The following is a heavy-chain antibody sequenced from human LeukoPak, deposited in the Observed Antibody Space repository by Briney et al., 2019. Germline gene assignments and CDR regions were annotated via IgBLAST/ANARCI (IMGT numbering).Heavy chain of an antibody. CDR2: VYPGDSDT. V-gene: IGHV5-51*01. CDR1: GFSSTAYW. J-gene: IGHJ6*03. Sequence: GESLKISCKGSGFSSTAYWIAWVRQMPGKGLEWMGIVYPGDSDTRYSPSFQGQVTMSGDRSINTAYLRWSSLKASDTAMYYCARRQQQPVPGSVTFNYYYYMDVWGKGTTVTVSS. CDR3: ARRQQQPVPGSVTFNYYYYMDV. D-gene: IGHD6-13*01.